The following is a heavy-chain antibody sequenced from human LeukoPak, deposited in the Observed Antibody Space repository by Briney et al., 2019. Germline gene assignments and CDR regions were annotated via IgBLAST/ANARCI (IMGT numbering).Heavy chain of an antibody. Sequence: PGRSLRVSSAAPGFIVSGNDMSWVPQAPGEGLGWVSRIYIGDSIYYAYSVKCRSTITRDNSKNTLYLQMNSLRAEDTAVYYGAMGYSGSYYLGMDVWGQGTTVTVSS. CDR3: AMGYSGSYYLGMDV. CDR1: GFIVSGND. V-gene: IGHV3-53*01. D-gene: IGHD1-26*01. CDR2: IYIGDSI. J-gene: IGHJ6*02.